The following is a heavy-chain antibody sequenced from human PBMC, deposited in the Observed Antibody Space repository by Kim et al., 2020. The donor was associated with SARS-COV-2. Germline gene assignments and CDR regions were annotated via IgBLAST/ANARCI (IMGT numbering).Heavy chain of an antibody. D-gene: IGHD6-19*01. Sequence: GGSLRLSCAASGFTFSSYAMHWVRQAPGKGLEWVAVISYDGSNKYYADSVKGRFTISRDNSKNTLYLQMNSLRAEDTAVYYCARHPTEDSSGYYYYGMDVWGQGTTVTVSS. V-gene: IGHV3-30-3*01. CDR2: ISYDGSNK. J-gene: IGHJ6*02. CDR3: ARHPTEDSSGYYYYGMDV. CDR1: GFTFSSYA.